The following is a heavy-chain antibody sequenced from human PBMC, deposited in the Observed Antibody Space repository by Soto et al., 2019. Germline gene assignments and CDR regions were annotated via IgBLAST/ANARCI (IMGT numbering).Heavy chain of an antibody. CDR1: GFTFSEYN. Sequence: GGSLRLSCAASGFTFSEYNMHWVRQPPGKGLEWVALISSDGSNKYYADSVKGRFTVSRDNSKSTLYLQVNSLRLEDTAVYYCARDPLQHCTSASCYDRGYTWFDPWGQGTLVTVYS. D-gene: IGHD2-2*01. CDR2: ISSDGSNK. V-gene: IGHV3-30*04. CDR3: ARDPLQHCTSASCYDRGYTWFDP. J-gene: IGHJ5*02.